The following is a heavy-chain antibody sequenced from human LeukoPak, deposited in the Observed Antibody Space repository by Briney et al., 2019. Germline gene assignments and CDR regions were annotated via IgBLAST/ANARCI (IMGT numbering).Heavy chain of an antibody. Sequence: PSETLSLTCTVSGGSISSSSYYWCWIRQPPGKGLEWIGSIYYSGSTYYNPSPKSRVTISVDTSKNQFSLKLSSVTAADTAVYYCARQLGYCSSTSCYADKVDYWGQGTLVTVSS. CDR3: ARQLGYCSSTSCYADKVDY. CDR2: IYYSGST. V-gene: IGHV4-39*01. J-gene: IGHJ4*02. CDR1: GGSISSSSYY. D-gene: IGHD2-2*01.